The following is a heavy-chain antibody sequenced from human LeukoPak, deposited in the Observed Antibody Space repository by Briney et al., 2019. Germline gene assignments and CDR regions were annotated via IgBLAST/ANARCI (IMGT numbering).Heavy chain of an antibody. CDR1: GGTFSSYA. V-gene: IGHV1-69*13. J-gene: IGHJ6*04. CDR3: ARDSTGEDYYYYGMDV. Sequence: AASVKVSCKASGGTFSSYAISWVRQAPGQGLEWMGGIIPIFGTANYAQTFQGRVTITADESTSTAYMELSSLRSEDTAVYYCARDSTGEDYYYYGMDVWGKGTTVTVSS. D-gene: IGHD3-10*01. CDR2: IIPIFGTA.